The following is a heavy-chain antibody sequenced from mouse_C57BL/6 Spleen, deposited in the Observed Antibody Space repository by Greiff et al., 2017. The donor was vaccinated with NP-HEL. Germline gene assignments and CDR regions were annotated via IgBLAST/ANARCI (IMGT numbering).Heavy chain of an antibody. V-gene: IGHV1-42*01. Sequence: VQLQQSGPELVKPGASVKISCKASGYSFTGYYMNWVKQSPEKSLEWIGEINPSTGGTTYNQKLKAKATLTVDKSSSTAYMPLKSLTSEDSADYYCAREVTSDYWGQGTTLTVSS. CDR1: GYSFTGYY. CDR2: INPSTGGT. CDR3: AREVTSDY. D-gene: IGHD2-2*01. J-gene: IGHJ2*01.